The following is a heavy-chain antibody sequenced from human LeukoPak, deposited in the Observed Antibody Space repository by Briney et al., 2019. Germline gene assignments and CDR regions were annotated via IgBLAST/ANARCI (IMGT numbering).Heavy chain of an antibody. CDR2: ISAYNGNT. CDR1: GYTFTSYG. V-gene: IGHV1-18*01. CDR3: ARLVYAYYYDSSGYYPNYFDY. D-gene: IGHD3-22*01. J-gene: IGHJ4*02. Sequence: ASVKVSCKASGYTFTSYGISWVRQAPGQGLEWMGWISAYNGNTNYAQKLQGRVTMTTDISTSTAYMELRSLRSDDTAVYYCARLVYAYYYDSSGYYPNYFDYWGQGTLVTVSS.